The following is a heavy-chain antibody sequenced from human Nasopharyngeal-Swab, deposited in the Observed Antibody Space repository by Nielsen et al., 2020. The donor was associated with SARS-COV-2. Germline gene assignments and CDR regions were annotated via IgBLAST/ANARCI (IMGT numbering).Heavy chain of an antibody. Sequence: SETLSLTCTVSGGSITSGDYYWTWIRQHPGRGLQWIGYIYYSGSTYYNPSLKSRVTISVDTSKNQFSLKLSSVTAADTAVYYCARIRFRAFDIWGQGTMVTVSS. CDR2: IYYSGST. D-gene: IGHD3-10*01. CDR3: ARIRFRAFDI. V-gene: IGHV4-31*03. CDR1: GGSITSGDYY. J-gene: IGHJ3*02.